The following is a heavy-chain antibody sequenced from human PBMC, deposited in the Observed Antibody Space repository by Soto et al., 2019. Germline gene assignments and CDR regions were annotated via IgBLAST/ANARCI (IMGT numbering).Heavy chain of an antibody. D-gene: IGHD2-8*01. Sequence: VVSLRLSCAASGFTFGRNGMNWVRQAPGKGREWVSTISGSGNRTWYADSVKGRFTISRDNSKNTMHLQMNSLRIEDTAVYFCAKDRPVMRASAQWGRGTLVTVSA. CDR1: GFTFGRNG. V-gene: IGHV3-23*01. CDR3: AKDRPVMRASAQ. CDR2: ISGSGNRT. J-gene: IGHJ4*02.